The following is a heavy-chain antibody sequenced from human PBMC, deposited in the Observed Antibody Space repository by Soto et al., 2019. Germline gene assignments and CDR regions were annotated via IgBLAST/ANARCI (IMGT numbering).Heavy chain of an antibody. Sequence: QVQLQESGPGLVKSSATLSLTCTVSGDSIRSYYWCWIRQPPGKGLAWIGYIYASGSTNYNPSTRRRVTISVDTSRTLFSLKLSSVTAADTVLYYGARLSIITFGGIRKDALDVWGQWTMVTVSS. D-gene: IGHD3-16*01. CDR1: GDSIRSYY. J-gene: IGHJ3*01. CDR2: IYASGST. V-gene: IGHV4-59*08. CDR3: ARLSIITFGGIRKDALDV.